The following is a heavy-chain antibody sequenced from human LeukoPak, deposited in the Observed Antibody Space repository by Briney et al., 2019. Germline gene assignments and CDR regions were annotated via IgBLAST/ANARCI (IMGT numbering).Heavy chain of an antibody. Sequence: PSETLSLTCTVSGGSISSYYWSWIRQPPGKGLEWIGYIYYSGSSNYNPSLKSRVTMSVDTSKNQFSLKLSSVTAADTAVYYCARENYYDYWGQGILVTVSS. J-gene: IGHJ4*02. CDR3: ARENYYDY. CDR1: GGSISSYY. CDR2: IYYSGSS. V-gene: IGHV4-59*01.